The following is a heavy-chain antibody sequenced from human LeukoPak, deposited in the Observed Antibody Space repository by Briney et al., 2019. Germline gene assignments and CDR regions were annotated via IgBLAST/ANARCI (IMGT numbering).Heavy chain of an antibody. Sequence: VASVKVSCKASGYTFTSYGISWVRQAPGQGLEWMGWISAYNGNTNYAQKLQGRVTMTTDTSTSTAYMELRSLRSDDTAVYYCARDGQGEVVGAFDIWGQGTMVTVSS. J-gene: IGHJ3*02. CDR1: GYTFTSYG. V-gene: IGHV1-18*01. D-gene: IGHD2-2*01. CDR2: ISAYNGNT. CDR3: ARDGQGEVVGAFDI.